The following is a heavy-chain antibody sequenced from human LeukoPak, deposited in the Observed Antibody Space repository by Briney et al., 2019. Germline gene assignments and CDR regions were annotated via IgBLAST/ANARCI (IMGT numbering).Heavy chain of an antibody. Sequence: SETLSLTCAVSGGSISSGGYSWSWIRQPPGKGLEWIGYIYHSGSTYYNPSLKSRVTISVDTSKNQFSLKLSSVTAADTAVYYCARLRPYGDYGEPVGKNWFDPWGQGTLVTVSS. CDR1: GGSISSGGYS. J-gene: IGHJ5*02. CDR3: ARLRPYGDYGEPVGKNWFDP. CDR2: IYHSGST. D-gene: IGHD4-17*01. V-gene: IGHV4-30-2*01.